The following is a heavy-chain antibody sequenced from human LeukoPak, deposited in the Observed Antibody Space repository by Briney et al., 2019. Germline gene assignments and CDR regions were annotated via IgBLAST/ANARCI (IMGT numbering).Heavy chain of an antibody. Sequence: SETLSLTCTVSGGSISSYYWSWIRQPPGKGLEWIGYIYYSGSTNYNPSLKSRVTISVDTSKNQFSLKLSSVTAADTAVYYCAREPIAAAGTNYGMDVWGQGTTVTVSS. J-gene: IGHJ6*02. CDR1: GGSISSYY. D-gene: IGHD6-13*01. CDR2: IYYSGST. CDR3: AREPIAAAGTNYGMDV. V-gene: IGHV4-59*01.